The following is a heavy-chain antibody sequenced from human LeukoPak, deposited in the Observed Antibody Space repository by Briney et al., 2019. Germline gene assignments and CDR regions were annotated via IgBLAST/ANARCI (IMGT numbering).Heavy chain of an antibody. CDR3: ARCLSGSFDY. CDR1: GFTFSSYG. V-gene: IGHV3-30*03. J-gene: IGHJ4*02. Sequence: GRSLRLSCAASGFTFSSYGIHWVRQAPGKGLEWVAVISYHGRNKYFADSVKGRFTISRDNSKNTLYLQMNSLRAEDTAVYYCARCLSGSFDYWGQGTLVTVSS. D-gene: IGHD3-22*01. CDR2: ISYHGRNK.